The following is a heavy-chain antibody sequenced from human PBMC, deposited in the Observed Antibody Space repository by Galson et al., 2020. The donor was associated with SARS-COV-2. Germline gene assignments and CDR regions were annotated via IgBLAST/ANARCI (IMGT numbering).Heavy chain of an antibody. J-gene: IGHJ5*02. CDR3: ATGPAAILEVWFDP. Sequence: AEASVNVSCKVSGYTLTELSMHWVRQAPGQGLEWMGGFDPEDGETIYAQKFQGRVTMTEDTSTDPAYMELSSLRSEDTAVYYCATGPAAILEVWFDPWGQGTLVTVSS. CDR2: FDPEDGET. D-gene: IGHD2-2*01. V-gene: IGHV1-24*01. CDR1: GYTLTELS.